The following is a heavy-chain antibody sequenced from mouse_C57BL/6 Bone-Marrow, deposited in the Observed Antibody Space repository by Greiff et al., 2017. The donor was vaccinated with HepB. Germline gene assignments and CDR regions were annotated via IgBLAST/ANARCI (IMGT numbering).Heavy chain of an antibody. CDR1: GYTFTSYW. Sequence: QVQLQQSGAELVKPGASVKLSCKASGYTFTSYWMHWVKQRPGQGLEWIGMIHPNSGSTNYNEKFKSKATLTVDKSSSTAYMQLSSLTSEDSAVYYCAIKETAQATFAWFAYWGQGTLVTVSA. CDR3: AIKETAQATFAWFAY. CDR2: IHPNSGST. D-gene: IGHD3-2*02. V-gene: IGHV1-64*01. J-gene: IGHJ3*01.